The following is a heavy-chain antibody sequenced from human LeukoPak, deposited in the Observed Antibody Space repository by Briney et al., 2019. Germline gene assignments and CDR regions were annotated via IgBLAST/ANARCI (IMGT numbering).Heavy chain of an antibody. Sequence: GGSLRLSCAASGFTLDDYGMSWVRQAPGKGLEWVSGIGWSGSSTGYADSVKVRFTISIDNAKNSLYLQLNSLRAEDTAFYYCARGRASGWYRGDYDYWGQGTLVTVSS. CDR2: IGWSGSST. J-gene: IGHJ4*02. D-gene: IGHD6-19*01. CDR1: GFTLDDYG. CDR3: ARGRASGWYRGDYDY. V-gene: IGHV3-20*04.